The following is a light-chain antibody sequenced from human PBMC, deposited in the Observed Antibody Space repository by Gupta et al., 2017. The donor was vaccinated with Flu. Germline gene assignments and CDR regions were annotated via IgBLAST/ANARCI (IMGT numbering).Light chain of an antibody. CDR1: SSDVINYDY. CDR3: CSHAGSKKWV. CDR2: SVT. Sequence: QSALTLPRSVSGSPVQSFTISCTGSSSDVINYDYVSWYQHHTGKAPKLIIYSVTMRTSGVPDRFSGSKAGNTASLTXSXLQADDXADYYCCSHAGSKKWVFGGGTKLTVL. J-gene: IGLJ3*02. V-gene: IGLV2-11*01.